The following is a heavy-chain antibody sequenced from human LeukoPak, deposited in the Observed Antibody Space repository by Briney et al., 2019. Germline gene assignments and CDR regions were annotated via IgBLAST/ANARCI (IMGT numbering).Heavy chain of an antibody. CDR1: GFTFSSYA. CDR2: ISSNGGST. J-gene: IGHJ4*02. D-gene: IGHD3-3*01. CDR3: VKEDYDFWSDYEFDY. V-gene: IGHV3-64D*06. Sequence: PGGSLRLSCSASGFTFSSYAMHWVRQAPGKGLEYVSAISSNGGSTYYADSVKGRFTISRDNSKNTLYLQMSSLRAEDTAVYYCVKEDYDFWSDYEFDYWGQGTLVTVSS.